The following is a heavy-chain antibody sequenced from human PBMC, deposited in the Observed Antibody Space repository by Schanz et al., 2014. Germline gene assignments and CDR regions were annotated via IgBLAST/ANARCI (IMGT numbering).Heavy chain of an antibody. Sequence: QVQLVQSGSELKKPGASVKVSCKASGYTFTNYAMNWVRQAPGQGLEWMGWINTNTGNPTYAQGFTGRFVFSFDTSVSTAYLQXXXXXXXDTAVYYCARARYGLDVWGQGTTVTVSS. CDR2: INTNTGNP. V-gene: IGHV7-4-1*01. J-gene: IGHJ6*02. CDR1: GYTFTNYA. CDR3: ARARYGLDV.